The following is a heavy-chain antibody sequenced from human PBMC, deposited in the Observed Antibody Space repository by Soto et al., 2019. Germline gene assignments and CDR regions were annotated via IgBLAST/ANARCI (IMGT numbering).Heavy chain of an antibody. CDR2: ISSGGGNI. D-gene: IGHD1-1*01. CDR1: GFTFSSSS. CDR3: ASYNVNDGRFDP. J-gene: IGHJ5*02. Sequence: QLVESGGGLVQTGGSLRLSCAASGFTFSSSSMHWVRQAPGKGLEWVSYISSGGGNIYYVDSVKGRFTISRDNAKNSLYLQMNSLRDEDSAVYYCASYNVNDGRFDPWGQGTLVTVSS. V-gene: IGHV3-48*02.